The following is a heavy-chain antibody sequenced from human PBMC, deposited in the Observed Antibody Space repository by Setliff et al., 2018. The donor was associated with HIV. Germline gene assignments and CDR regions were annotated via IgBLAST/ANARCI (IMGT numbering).Heavy chain of an antibody. CDR3: AKGGEGYCSGGSCYPDY. D-gene: IGHD2-15*01. V-gene: IGHV3-9*01. CDR1: GFIFADHA. Sequence: PGESLKISCAASGFIFADHAMHWVRQAPGKGLEWVSGLTYNSDRIVYADSVKGRFTIPRDNAKNSLYLQMNSLRAEDTAVYYCAKGGEGYCSGGSCYPDYWGQGTLVTVSS. J-gene: IGHJ4*02. CDR2: LTYNSDRI.